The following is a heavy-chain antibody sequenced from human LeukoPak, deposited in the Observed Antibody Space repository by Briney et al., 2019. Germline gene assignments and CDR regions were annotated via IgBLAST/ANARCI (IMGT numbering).Heavy chain of an antibody. CDR1: GDSITNYF. Sequence: PSETLSLTCTVSGDSITNYFWSWIRQPPGKGLEWIGYIYYTGNTNYKPSLRSRVTISVDTSKNQFSLKLSSVTAADTAVYYCARALLLWFGEPDYWGQGTLVTVSS. J-gene: IGHJ4*02. CDR2: IYYTGNT. CDR3: ARALLLWFGEPDY. V-gene: IGHV4-59*08. D-gene: IGHD3-10*01.